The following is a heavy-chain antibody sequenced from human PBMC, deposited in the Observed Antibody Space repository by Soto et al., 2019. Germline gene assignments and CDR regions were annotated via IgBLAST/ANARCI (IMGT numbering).Heavy chain of an antibody. CDR1: GFTFSSYA. D-gene: IGHD6-13*01. CDR3: EKENGYSSSWLEFDY. Sequence: GGSLRLSCAASGFTFSSYAMSWVRQAPGKGLEWVSAISGSGGSTYYADSVKGRFTISRDNSKNTLYLQMNSLRAEDTAVYYCEKENGYSSSWLEFDYWGQGTLVTVSS. V-gene: IGHV3-23*01. CDR2: ISGSGGST. J-gene: IGHJ4*02.